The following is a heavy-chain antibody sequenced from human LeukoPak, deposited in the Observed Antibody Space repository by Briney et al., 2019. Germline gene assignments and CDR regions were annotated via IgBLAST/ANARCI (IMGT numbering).Heavy chain of an antibody. CDR3: ARSSTSGSSRYYYMDV. D-gene: IGHD1-26*01. CDR2: ISAYNGNT. CDR1: GYTFTSYG. V-gene: IGHV1-18*01. Sequence: ASVKVSCKASGYTFTSYGISWVRQAPGQGLEWMGWISAYNGNTNYAQKLQGRVTMTTDTSTSTAYMELRSLRSDDTAVYYCARSSTSGSSRYYYMDVWGKGTPVTVSS. J-gene: IGHJ6*03.